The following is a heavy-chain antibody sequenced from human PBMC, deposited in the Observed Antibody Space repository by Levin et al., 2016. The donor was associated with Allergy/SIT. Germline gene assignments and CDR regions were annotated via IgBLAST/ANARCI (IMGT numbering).Heavy chain of an antibody. CDR2: IFSGGST. CDR1: GFTFNNYA. Sequence: GESLKISCAASGFTFNNYAMSWVRQAPGKGLEWVSFIFSGGSTFYPDSVKGRFTISRDNSKNTLYLQMDSLRADDTAVYYCARYNGEYALGWFDPWGQGTLVTVSS. CDR3: ARYNGEYALGWFDP. J-gene: IGHJ5*02. D-gene: IGHD4-17*01. V-gene: IGHV3-23*03.